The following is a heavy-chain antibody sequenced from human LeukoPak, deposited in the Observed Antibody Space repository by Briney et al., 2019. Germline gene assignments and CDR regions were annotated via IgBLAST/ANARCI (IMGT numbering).Heavy chain of an antibody. Sequence: PSETLSLTCFVSGDSIGSSSFYWGWIRQPPGKGLEWIGSIHYSGNRYNNPSLRSRVSMSVDTSRNQFSLELNSVTAADTAIYYCARIGSSSYSGYEVFDYWGQGTLVTVSS. J-gene: IGHJ4*02. CDR2: IHYSGNR. CDR3: ARIGSSSYSGYEVFDY. V-gene: IGHV4-39*07. D-gene: IGHD5-12*01. CDR1: GDSIGSSSFY.